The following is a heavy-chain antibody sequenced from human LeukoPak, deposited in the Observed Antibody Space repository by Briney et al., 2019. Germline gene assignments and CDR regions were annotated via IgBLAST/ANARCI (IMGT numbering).Heavy chain of an antibody. V-gene: IGHV4-34*01. J-gene: IGHJ3*02. Sequence: SETLSLTCAVYGGSFSGYYWSWIRQPPGKGLEWIGEINHSGSTNYNPSLKSRVTISVDTSKNQFSLKLSSVTAADTAVYYCARIACYDILTGYSIDAFDIWGQGTMVTVSS. D-gene: IGHD3-9*01. CDR1: GGSFSGYY. CDR2: INHSGST. CDR3: ARIACYDILTGYSIDAFDI.